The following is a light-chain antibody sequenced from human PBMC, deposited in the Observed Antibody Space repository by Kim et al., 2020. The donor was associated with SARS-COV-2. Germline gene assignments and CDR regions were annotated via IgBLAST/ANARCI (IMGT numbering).Light chain of an antibody. CDR2: WAS. CDR3: QQYYSTPWT. J-gene: IGKJ1*01. Sequence: ATINCKSSQTLLDSSNNKNYLTWYQQKPGQPPKLLIYWASTRESGVPDRFSGSGSGTDFTLTISSLQAEDVAVYYCQQYYSTPWTFGQGTKVDIK. V-gene: IGKV4-1*01. CDR1: QTLLDSSNNKNY.